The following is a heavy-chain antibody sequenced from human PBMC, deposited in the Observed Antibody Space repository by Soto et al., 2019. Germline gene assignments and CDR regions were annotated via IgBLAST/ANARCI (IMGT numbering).Heavy chain of an antibody. J-gene: IGHJ5*02. CDR2: IYHSGST. Sequence: SETLSLTCAVSGGSISSSNWWSWVRQPPGKGLEWIGEIYHSGSTNYNPSLKSRVTISVDKSKNQFSLKLSSVTAADTAVYYCARAPRGIAVAGFLSWFDPWGQGTLVT. V-gene: IGHV4-4*02. CDR1: GGSISSSNW. D-gene: IGHD6-19*01. CDR3: ARAPRGIAVAGFLSWFDP.